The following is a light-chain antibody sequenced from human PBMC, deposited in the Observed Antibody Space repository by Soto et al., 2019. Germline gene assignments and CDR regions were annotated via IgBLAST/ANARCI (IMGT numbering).Light chain of an antibody. Sequence: ENVLTQSPGTLSLSPGESATLSCRASQSISSSSLAWYQHTFGQAPRLLMYGTSCRATGIPDRFSGSGSGTDFTLTISRLEPEDFAVYYCQQYDSSPRTFGQGTKVEIK. V-gene: IGKV3-20*01. CDR2: GTS. CDR3: QQYDSSPRT. CDR1: QSISSSS. J-gene: IGKJ1*01.